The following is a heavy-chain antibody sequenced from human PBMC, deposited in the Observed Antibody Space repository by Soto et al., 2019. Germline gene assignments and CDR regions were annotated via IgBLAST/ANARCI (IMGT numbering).Heavy chain of an antibody. V-gene: IGHV4-39*01. D-gene: IGHD4-4*01. CDR2: IYYSRST. Sequence: QLQLQESGPGLVKPSETLSLTCTVSGGSISSSSYYWGWIRQPPGKGLEWIGSIYYSRSTYYNPSLKSRVTTAVDTSKIQFSPKLSSVTAADTAVYYCARHGQRNSDWYFDLWGRGTLVTVSS. J-gene: IGHJ2*01. CDR3: ARHGQRNSDWYFDL. CDR1: GGSISSSSYY.